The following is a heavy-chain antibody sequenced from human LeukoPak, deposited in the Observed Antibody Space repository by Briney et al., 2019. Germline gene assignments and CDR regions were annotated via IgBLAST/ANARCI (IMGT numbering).Heavy chain of an antibody. CDR2: IKQDGSEA. CDR1: GFTFTTYW. Sequence: GGSLRLSCTASGFTFTTYWMAWVRQAPGKGLEWVANIKQDGSEAYYAESVRGRFTISRDNAKNSLYLQMNSLRAEDTSVYYCSSGIYDKSYWGQGTLVTVSS. J-gene: IGHJ4*02. CDR3: SSGIYDKSY. D-gene: IGHD3-22*01. V-gene: IGHV3-7*01.